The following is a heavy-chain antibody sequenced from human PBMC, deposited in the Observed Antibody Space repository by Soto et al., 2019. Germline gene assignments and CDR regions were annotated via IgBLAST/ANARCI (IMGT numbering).Heavy chain of an antibody. J-gene: IGHJ6*02. V-gene: IGHV3-30*18. CDR3: AKDRGVYGDYTNYYYYYGMDV. D-gene: IGHD4-17*01. Sequence: GGSLRLSCVASGFTFSSYGMHWVRQAPGKGLEWVAVISYDGSNKYYADSVKGRFTISRDNSKNTLYLQMNSLRAEDTAVYYCAKDRGVYGDYTNYYYYYGMDVWGQGTTVTAP. CDR1: GFTFSSYG. CDR2: ISYDGSNK.